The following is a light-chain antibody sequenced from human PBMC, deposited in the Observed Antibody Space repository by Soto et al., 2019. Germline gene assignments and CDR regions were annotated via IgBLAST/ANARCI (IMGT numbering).Light chain of an antibody. V-gene: IGKV3-20*01. CDR3: LHYGSSPSWT. CDR2: DAS. J-gene: IGKJ1*01. CDR1: QSVSNSY. Sequence: EIVLTQSPGTLSLSPGERATLSCRASQSVSNSYLAWYQQKPGQAPRLLIYDASTRATGIPDRFSGSGSGTDFTLTISRLEPEDFAVYYCLHYGSSPSWTFGHGTKVEIK.